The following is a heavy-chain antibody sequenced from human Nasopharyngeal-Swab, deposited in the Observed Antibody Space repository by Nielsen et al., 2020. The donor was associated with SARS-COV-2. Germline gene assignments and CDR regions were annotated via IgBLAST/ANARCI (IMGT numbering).Heavy chain of an antibody. CDR1: GFTFSSYG. CDR2: IWYDGSNK. CDR3: ARDPPATWNGMDV. V-gene: IGHV3-33*01. Sequence: GGSLRLSCAASGFTFSSYGMHWVRQAPGKGLEWVAVIWYDGSNKYYADSVKGRFTISRDNSKNTLYLQMNSLRAEDTAVYYCARDPPATWNGMDVWGQGTTVPSP. D-gene: IGHD1-1*01. J-gene: IGHJ6*02.